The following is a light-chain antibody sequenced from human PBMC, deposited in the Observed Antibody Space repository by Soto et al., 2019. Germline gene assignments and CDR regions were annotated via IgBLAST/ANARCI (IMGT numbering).Light chain of an antibody. J-gene: IGKJ2*01. Sequence: EVVMTQSPVTLSVSPGERAILSCRASQSVSSHLAWHQQKPGQAPRLLIHGASTRATGIPARFSGSGSGTEFTLTISSLQPEDGAVYYCQQYDNWPYTFGQGTKLEMK. V-gene: IGKV3-15*01. CDR3: QQYDNWPYT. CDR1: QSVSSH. CDR2: GAS.